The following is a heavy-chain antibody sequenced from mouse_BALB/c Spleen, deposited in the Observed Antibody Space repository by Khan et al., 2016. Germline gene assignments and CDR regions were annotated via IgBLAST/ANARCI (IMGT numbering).Heavy chain of an antibody. CDR1: GLTFSNFG. CDR2: ISSGSRTI. J-gene: IGHJ2*01. V-gene: IGHV5-17*02. Sequence: EVELVESGGGLVQPGGSRKLSCAASGLTFSNFGMHWVRQAPEKGLEWVAFISSGSRTIYYADKVKGRFTVSRDNPKNTLFLQMTSLGSEDTAMYYCGRGDFLGHGTTLTVSS. CDR3: GRGDF.